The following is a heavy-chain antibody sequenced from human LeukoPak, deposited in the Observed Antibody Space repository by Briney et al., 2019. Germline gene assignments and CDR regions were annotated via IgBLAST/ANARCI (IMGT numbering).Heavy chain of an antibody. V-gene: IGHV3-23*01. J-gene: IGHJ4*02. CDR3: ASTGIAAAGVVDY. Sequence: PGGSLRLSCAASGFTFSTYAMSWVRQAPGKGLEWVSSISDSGGSTYYADSVKGQFIISRDNSKNTLYLQMNSLRAEDTAVYYCASTGIAAAGVVDYWGQGTLVTVSS. CDR1: GFTFSTYA. D-gene: IGHD6-13*01. CDR2: ISDSGGST.